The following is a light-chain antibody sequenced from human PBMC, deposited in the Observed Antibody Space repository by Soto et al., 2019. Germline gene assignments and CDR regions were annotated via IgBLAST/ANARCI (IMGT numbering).Light chain of an antibody. J-gene: IGLJ2*01. CDR1: SSYIGAGYD. CDR2: ANT. V-gene: IGLV1-40*01. Sequence: QSVLTQPPSVSGAPGQRVTLSCTGSSSYIGAGYDVHWYQQLPGTAPKLLIYANTNRPSGVPDRFSGSKSGTSASLAITGLQAEDEADYYCQSYDDSLGGHVIFGGGTKVTVL. CDR3: QSYDDSLGGHVI.